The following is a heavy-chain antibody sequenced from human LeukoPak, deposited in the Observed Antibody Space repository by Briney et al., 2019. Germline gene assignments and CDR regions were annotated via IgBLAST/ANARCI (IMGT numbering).Heavy chain of an antibody. D-gene: IGHD3-22*01. CDR2: IISIFGTA. Sequence: SVKVSCKASGGTFSSYAISWVRQAPGQGLEWMGGIISIFGTANYAQKFQGRVTITADKSTSTAYMELSSLRSEDTAVYYCASRPYDSSGYYFYWGQGTLVTVSS. CDR1: GGTFSSYA. V-gene: IGHV1-69*06. CDR3: ASRPYDSSGYYFY. J-gene: IGHJ4*02.